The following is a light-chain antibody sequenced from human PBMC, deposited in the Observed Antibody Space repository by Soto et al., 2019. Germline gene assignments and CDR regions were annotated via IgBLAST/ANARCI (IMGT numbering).Light chain of an antibody. V-gene: IGLV2-14*01. CDR2: DVS. CDR1: SSDVGDYNY. Sequence: QSALTQPASVSGSPGQSITISCTGTSSDVGDYNYVSWYQQHPGKTPKLMIFDVSNRPSGVSNRFSGSKSGNTASLTISGLQAEDEAAYYCRSYTRSTTRLFRTGTQLTVL. J-gene: IGLJ1*01. CDR3: RSYTRSTTRL.